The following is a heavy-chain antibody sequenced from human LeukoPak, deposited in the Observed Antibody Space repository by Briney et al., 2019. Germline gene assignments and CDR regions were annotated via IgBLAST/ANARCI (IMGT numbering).Heavy chain of an antibody. CDR3: ARGSSWLDY. J-gene: IGHJ4*02. CDR2: ISSSSSYI. Sequence: GGSLRLSCAASGFTFSSYSMNWVRQAPGKGLEWVSSISSSSSYIYYVDSLKGRFTISRDNAKNSLYLQMSSLRAEDTAVYYCARGSSWLDYWGQGTLVTVSS. D-gene: IGHD6-13*01. V-gene: IGHV3-21*01. CDR1: GFTFSSYS.